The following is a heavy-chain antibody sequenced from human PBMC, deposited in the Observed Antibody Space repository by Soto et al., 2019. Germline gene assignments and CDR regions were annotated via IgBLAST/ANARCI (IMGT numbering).Heavy chain of an antibody. Sequence: GASVKVSCKASGYTFTSYGISWVRQAPGQGLEWMGWISAYNGNTNYAQKLQGRVTMTTDTSTSTAYMELRSLRSDDTAVYYCARDSGSWSPRGYFDYWGQGTLVTVSS. CDR1: GYTFTSYG. J-gene: IGHJ4*02. D-gene: IGHD6-13*01. CDR3: ARDSGSWSPRGYFDY. CDR2: ISAYNGNT. V-gene: IGHV1-18*01.